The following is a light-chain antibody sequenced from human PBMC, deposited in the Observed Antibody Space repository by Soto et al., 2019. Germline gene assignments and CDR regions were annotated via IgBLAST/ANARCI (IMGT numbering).Light chain of an antibody. CDR1: QSVSSSY. J-gene: IGKJ4*01. CDR3: QQRSNWPPALT. CDR2: DAS. Sequence: EIVLTQSPATLSLSPGERATLSCSASQSVSSSYLAWYQQKPGQAPRLLIYDASNRATGIPARFSGSGSGTDFTLTISSLEPEDFAVYYCQQRSNWPPALTFGGGTKVDIK. V-gene: IGKV3-11*01.